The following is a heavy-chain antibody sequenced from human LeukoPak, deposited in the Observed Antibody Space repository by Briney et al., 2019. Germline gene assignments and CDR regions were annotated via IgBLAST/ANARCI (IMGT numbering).Heavy chain of an antibody. J-gene: IGHJ3*02. V-gene: IGHV4-30-4*08. CDR3: ARFRHSSDAFDI. CDR1: GGSISSGDYY. D-gene: IGHD2-15*01. Sequence: SETLSLTCTVSGGSISSGDYYWSWIRQPPGKGLEWIGYIYYSGSTYYNPSLKSRVTISVDTSKNQFSLKLSSVTAADTAVYYCARFRHSSDAFDIWGQGTMVTVSS. CDR2: IYYSGST.